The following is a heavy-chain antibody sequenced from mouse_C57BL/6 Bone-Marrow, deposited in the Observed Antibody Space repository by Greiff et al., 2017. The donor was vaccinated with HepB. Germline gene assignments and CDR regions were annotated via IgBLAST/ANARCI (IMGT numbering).Heavy chain of an antibody. CDR2: ISSGGSYT. Sequence: EVKLVESGGDLVKPGGSLKLSCAASGFTFSSYGMSWVRQTPDKRLEWVATISSGGSYTYYPDSVKGRFTISRDNAKNTLYLQMSSLKSEDTAMYCCASQGITTVRYFDVWGTVTTVTVSS. V-gene: IGHV5-6*01. J-gene: IGHJ1*03. D-gene: IGHD1-1*01. CDR1: GFTFSSYG. CDR3: ASQGITTVRYFDV.